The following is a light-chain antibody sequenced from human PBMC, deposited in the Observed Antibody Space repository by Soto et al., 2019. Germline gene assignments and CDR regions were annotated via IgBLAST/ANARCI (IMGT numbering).Light chain of an antibody. J-gene: IGLJ1*01. V-gene: IGLV2-14*01. CDR1: SSDVGGYNY. CDR3: CSYTTSNTRQIV. CDR2: DVS. Sequence: QSVLTQPASVSGSPGQSVTISCTGNSSDVGGYNYVSWYQQHPGNAPKFMIYDVSNRPSGVSNRFSGSKSGNTASLTISGLQAEDEADYYCCSYTTSNTRQIVFGTGTKVTVL.